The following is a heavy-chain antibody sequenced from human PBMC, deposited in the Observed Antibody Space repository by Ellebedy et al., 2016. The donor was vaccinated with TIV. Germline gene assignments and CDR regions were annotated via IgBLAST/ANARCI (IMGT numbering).Heavy chain of an antibody. V-gene: IGHV5-51*01. CDR1: GYSFTSYW. Sequence: GESLKISXKGSGYSFTSYWIGWVRQMPGKGLEWMGLIYPGDSDTRYSPSFQGQVTISADNSITTAYLQWSSLKASDTAIYYCASMSPERFGTWGGMDVWGQGTTVTVSS. J-gene: IGHJ6*02. D-gene: IGHD3-10*01. CDR2: IYPGDSDT. CDR3: ASMSPERFGTWGGMDV.